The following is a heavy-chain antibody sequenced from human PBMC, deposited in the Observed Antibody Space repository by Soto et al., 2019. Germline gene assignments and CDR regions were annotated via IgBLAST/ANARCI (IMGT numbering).Heavy chain of an antibody. J-gene: IGHJ3*02. CDR3: ARDRGGRGYCSGGSCYSDAFDI. Sequence: GGSLRLSCAASGFTFSSYGMHWVRQAPGKGLEWVAVIWYGGSNKYYADSVKGRFTISRDNSKNTLYLQMNSLRAEDTAVYYGARDRGGRGYCSGGSCYSDAFDIWGQGTMVTVSS. CDR2: IWYGGSNK. CDR1: GFTFSSYG. V-gene: IGHV3-33*01. D-gene: IGHD2-15*01.